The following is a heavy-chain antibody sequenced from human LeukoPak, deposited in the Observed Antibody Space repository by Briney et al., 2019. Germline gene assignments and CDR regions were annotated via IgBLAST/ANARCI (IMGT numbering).Heavy chain of an antibody. J-gene: IGHJ6*02. CDR2: ISSSSTI. CDR1: GFTFSSYS. V-gene: IGHV3-48*04. D-gene: IGHD3-10*01. CDR3: ARASSGGSGSYYYYYGMDV. Sequence: GGSLRLSCAASGFTFSSYSMNWVRQAPGKGLEWVSYISSSSTIYYADSVKGRFTISRDNAKNSLYLQMNSLRAEDTAVYYCARASSGGSGSYYYYYGMDVWGQGTTVTVSS.